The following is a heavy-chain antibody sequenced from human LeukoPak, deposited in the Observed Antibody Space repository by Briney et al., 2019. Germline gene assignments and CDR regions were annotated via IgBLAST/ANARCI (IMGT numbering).Heavy chain of an antibody. CDR3: AKDGYGHYVSSCYYPPRVGWFDP. Sequence: PSETLSLTCTVSGGSISSYYWSWIRQPAGRGLGWIGRIYTSGGTNYNPSLKSRVTMSLDTPKNRFSLQLSSVSAADTPVTYRAKDGYGHYVSSCYYPPRVGWFDPWGQGTLVTVSS. CDR1: GGSISSYY. V-gene: IGHV4-4*07. D-gene: IGHD3-22*01. CDR2: IYTSGGT. J-gene: IGHJ5*02.